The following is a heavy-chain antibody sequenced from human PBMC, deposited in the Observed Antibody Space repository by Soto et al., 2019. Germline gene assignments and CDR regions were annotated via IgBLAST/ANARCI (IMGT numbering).Heavy chain of an antibody. CDR1: GFTFSSYA. CDR2: ISGSGGST. Sequence: PGGFLRLSCAASGFTFSSYAMSWVRQAPGKGVEWVSAISGSGGSTYYADSVKGRSTISRDKSKNTLYLQMNSLRAEDTAVYYCAKDPFPYYDSSGYYLGPAFWAQRTFVIGSS. V-gene: IGHV3-23*01. CDR3: AKDPFPYYDSSGYYLGPAF. D-gene: IGHD3-22*01. J-gene: IGHJ4*01.